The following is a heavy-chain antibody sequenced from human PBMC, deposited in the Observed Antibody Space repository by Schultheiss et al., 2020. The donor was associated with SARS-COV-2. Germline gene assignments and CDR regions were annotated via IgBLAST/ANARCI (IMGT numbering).Heavy chain of an antibody. CDR1: GFTVSSNY. J-gene: IGHJ4*02. D-gene: IGHD3-22*01. Sequence: GSLRLSCVVSGFTVSSNYMSWVRQAPGKGLEWIGYIYYSGSTNYNPSLKSRVTISVDTSKNQFSLKLSSVTAADTAVYYCARAKVDSSGYYYGGEYYWGQGTLVTVSS. CDR2: IYYSGST. CDR3: ARAKVDSSGYYYGGEYY. V-gene: IGHV4-59*02.